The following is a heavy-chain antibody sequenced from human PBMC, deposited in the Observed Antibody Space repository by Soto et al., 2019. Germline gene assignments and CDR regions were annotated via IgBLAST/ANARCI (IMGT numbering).Heavy chain of an antibody. CDR2: ISSSSSTI. J-gene: IGHJ6*02. Sequence: EVQLVESGGGLVQPGGSLRLSCAASGFTFSSYSMNWVRQAPGRGLEWVSYISSSSSTIYYADSVKGRFTISRDNAKNSLYLQMNRLRDEDTTVYYCARDRLYCSGGSCYYYYYGMDVWGQGTTVTVSS. V-gene: IGHV3-48*02. CDR1: GFTFSSYS. CDR3: ARDRLYCSGGSCYYYYYGMDV. D-gene: IGHD2-15*01.